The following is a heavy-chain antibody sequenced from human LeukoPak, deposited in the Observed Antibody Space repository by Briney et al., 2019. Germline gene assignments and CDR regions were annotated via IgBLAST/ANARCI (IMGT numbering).Heavy chain of an antibody. D-gene: IGHD2-2*01. Sequence: GGSLSLSCAASGFTFGSYWMTWVRQAPGKGREWVANINQDGGEKYYVDSVKGRFTISRDNAKNSLYLQMNSLRAEDTAVYHCATGRSCTTCYLPDYWGQGTLVTVSS. J-gene: IGHJ4*02. CDR1: GFTFGSYW. V-gene: IGHV3-7*01. CDR3: ATGRSCTTCYLPDY. CDR2: INQDGGEK.